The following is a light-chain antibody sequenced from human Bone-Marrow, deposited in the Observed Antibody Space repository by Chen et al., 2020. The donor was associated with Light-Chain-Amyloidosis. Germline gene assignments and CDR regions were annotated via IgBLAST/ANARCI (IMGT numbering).Light chain of an antibody. CDR2: GAS. CDR3: QQSHSIPRT. J-gene: IGKJ2*02. CDR1: RDIGTY. V-gene: IGKV1-39*01. Sequence: DIQMTQDPSYLSAFVGDRVTITCRASRDIGTYLNWYQYKPGKIPNLLIYGASSLLSGVPSRFSARGSWTDFTLTIASLQPEDFATYYCQQSHSIPRTVGQGTKVDI.